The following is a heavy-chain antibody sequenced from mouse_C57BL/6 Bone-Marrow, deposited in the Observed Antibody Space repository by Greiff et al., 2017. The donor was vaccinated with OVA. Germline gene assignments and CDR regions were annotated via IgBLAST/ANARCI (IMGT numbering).Heavy chain of an antibody. V-gene: IGHV1-42*01. CDR1: GYSFTGYY. J-gene: IGHJ4*01. CDR3: ASYDYGYYYAMDY. CDR2: INPSTGGT. Sequence: VQLQQSGPELVKPGASVKISCKASGYSFTGYYMNWVKQSPEKSLEWIGEINPSTGGTTYNQKFKAKATLTVDKSSSTAYMQLKSLTSEDSAVYYCASYDYGYYYAMDYWGQGTSVTVSS. D-gene: IGHD2-4*01.